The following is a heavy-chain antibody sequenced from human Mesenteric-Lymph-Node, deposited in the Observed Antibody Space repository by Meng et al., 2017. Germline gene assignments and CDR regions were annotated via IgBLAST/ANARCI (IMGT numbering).Heavy chain of an antibody. D-gene: IGHD2-2*01. V-gene: IGHV4-34*01. Sequence: QVQLQQWGAGLLKPSETLSLTCAVYVVSFSGYYCSWIRQPPGKGLEWIGEINHSGSTNYNPSLKSRVTISVDTSKNQFSLKLSSVTAADTAVYYCARTIGGADIVVVPAAYYFDYWGQGTLVTVSS. CDR3: ARTIGGADIVVVPAAYYFDY. CDR2: INHSGST. CDR1: VVSFSGYY. J-gene: IGHJ4*02.